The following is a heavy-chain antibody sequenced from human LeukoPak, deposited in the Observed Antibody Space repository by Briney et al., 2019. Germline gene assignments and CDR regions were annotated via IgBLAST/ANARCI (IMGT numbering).Heavy chain of an antibody. CDR2: IYHSGST. V-gene: IGHV4-4*02. CDR1: GGSISSNNW. J-gene: IGHJ4*02. CDR3: ARLVENQLPFDY. Sequence: PSETLSLTCAVSGGSISSNNWWSWVRQPPGKGLEWIGEIYHSGSTNYNPSLKNRVTISVDISKNQFSLKLSSVTAADTAVYYCARLVENQLPFDYWGQGTLVTVSS. D-gene: IGHD1-1*01.